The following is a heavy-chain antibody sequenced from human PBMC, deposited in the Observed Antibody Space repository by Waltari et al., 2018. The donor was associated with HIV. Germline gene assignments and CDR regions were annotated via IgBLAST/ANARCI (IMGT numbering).Heavy chain of an antibody. J-gene: IGHJ5*02. CDR1: GYIFNNYD. D-gene: IGHD1-26*01. CDR3: ARAVNAVGAPHWFAP. Sequence: VQLVQSGAEVKQPGASVKVSCKASGYIFNNYDINWVRQATGQGLEWMGWMNPNSRNTGYAQKFQGRVTMTRDTSITTAYMELSSLKSEDTAVYYCARAVNAVGAPHWFAPWGQGTLVTVSS. CDR2: MNPNSRNT. V-gene: IGHV1-8*01.